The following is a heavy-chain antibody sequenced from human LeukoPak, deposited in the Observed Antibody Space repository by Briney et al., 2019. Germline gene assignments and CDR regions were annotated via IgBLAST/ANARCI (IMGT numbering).Heavy chain of an antibody. J-gene: IGHJ4*02. CDR3: ARLAVGFSADY. V-gene: IGHV4-34*01. Sequence: SETLSLTCAAHGESFSGYYWSWIRQPPGKGLEWIGEINHSGSTKYNPSLKSRVTISIDTSKNQFSLKLSSVTAADTAVYYCARLAVGFSADYWGQGTLVTVSS. CDR2: INHSGST. CDR1: GESFSGYY. D-gene: IGHD6-19*01.